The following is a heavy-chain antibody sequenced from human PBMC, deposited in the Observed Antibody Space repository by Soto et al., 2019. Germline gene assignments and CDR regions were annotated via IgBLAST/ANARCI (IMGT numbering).Heavy chain of an antibody. D-gene: IGHD4-17*01. V-gene: IGHV3-30-3*01. CDR2: ISYDGSNK. CDR1: GFTFSSYA. Sequence: GGSLRLSCAASGFTFSSYAMHWVRQAPGKGLEWVAVISYDGSNKYYADSVKGRFTISRDNSKNTLYLQMNSLRAEDTAVYYCAGDPVGYGDYYYYGMDVWGQGTTVTVSS. J-gene: IGHJ6*02. CDR3: AGDPVGYGDYYYYGMDV.